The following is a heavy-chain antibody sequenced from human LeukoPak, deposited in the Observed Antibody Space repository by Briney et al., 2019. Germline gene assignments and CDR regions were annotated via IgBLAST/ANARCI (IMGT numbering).Heavy chain of an antibody. CDR2: ISYDGSNK. V-gene: IGHV3-30-3*01. D-gene: IGHD3-3*01. Sequence: PGRSLRLSCAASGFTFSSYAMHWVRQAPGKGLEWVAVISYDGSNKYYADSVKGRFTISRDNAKNSLYLHMNSLRAEDTAVYYCARDRAPYDFWSGYYSNWFDPWGQGTLVTVSS. CDR1: GFTFSSYA. CDR3: ARDRAPYDFWSGYYSNWFDP. J-gene: IGHJ5*02.